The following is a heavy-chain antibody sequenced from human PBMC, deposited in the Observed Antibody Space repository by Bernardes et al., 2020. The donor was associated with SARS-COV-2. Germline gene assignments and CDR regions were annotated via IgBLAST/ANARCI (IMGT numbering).Heavy chain of an antibody. Sequence: VGSLRLSCVASGFSLSRYWMSWVRQAPGKGLEWVANINNYGSETNYVDSVKGRFSISRHNAEKSLHLQMNGLRAEDTAVYYCVRDGLEFGEFFDTWGQGALVTVSS. J-gene: IGHJ5*02. CDR1: GFSLSRYW. CDR2: INNYGSET. D-gene: IGHD3-10*01. CDR3: VRDGLEFGEFFDT. V-gene: IGHV3-7*03.